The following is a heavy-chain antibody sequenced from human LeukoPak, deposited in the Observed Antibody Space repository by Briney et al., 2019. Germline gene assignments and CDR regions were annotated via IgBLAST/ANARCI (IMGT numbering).Heavy chain of an antibody. J-gene: IGHJ6*02. D-gene: IGHD5-24*01. CDR3: ARVFIDGYNRAYGMDV. Sequence: GASVKVSCKASGYTFTSYDINWVRQATGQGLEWMGWMNPNSGNTGYAQKFQGRVTMTRNTSISTAYMELRSLRSDDTAVYYCARVFIDGYNRAYGMDVWGQGTTVTVSS. CDR2: MNPNSGNT. CDR1: GYTFTSYD. V-gene: IGHV1-8*01.